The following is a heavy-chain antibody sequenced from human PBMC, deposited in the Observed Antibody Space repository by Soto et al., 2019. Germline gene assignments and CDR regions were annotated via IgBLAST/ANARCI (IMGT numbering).Heavy chain of an antibody. D-gene: IGHD3-3*01. CDR3: ARDWRSIDY. CDR1: GFTFSSYS. CDR2: ISSSSSYI. Sequence: EVQLVESGGGLVKPGGSLRLSCAASGFTFSSYSMNWFRRAPGKGLEWVSSISSSSSYIYYADSVKGRFTISRDNAKNSLYLQMNSLRAEDKSVYYCARDWRSIDYWGQGTLVTVSS. J-gene: IGHJ4*02. V-gene: IGHV3-21*01.